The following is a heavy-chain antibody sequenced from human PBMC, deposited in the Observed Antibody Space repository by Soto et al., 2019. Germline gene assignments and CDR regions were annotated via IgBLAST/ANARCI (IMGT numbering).Heavy chain of an antibody. V-gene: IGHV1-69*06. J-gene: IGHJ4*02. CDR2: IIPIFGTA. CDR1: GGTFSSYA. D-gene: IGHD3-22*01. CDR3: ARSSDSSGYYSEPFDY. Sequence: QVQLVQSGAEVKKPGSSVKVSCKASGGTFSSYAISWVRQAPGQGLEWMGGIIPIFGTANYAQKFQGRVTITADKSTSTDYMELSSLRSEDTAVYYCARSSDSSGYYSEPFDYWGQGTLVTVSS.